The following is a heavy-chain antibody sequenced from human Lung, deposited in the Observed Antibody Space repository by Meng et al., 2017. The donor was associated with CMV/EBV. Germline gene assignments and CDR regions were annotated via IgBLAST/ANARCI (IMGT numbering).Heavy chain of an antibody. V-gene: IGHV1-46*01. Sequence: ASXXVSXKASGYTXTSYYMHWVRQAPGQGLEWMGIINPSGGSTSYAQKFQGRVTMTRDTSTSTVYMELSSLRSEDTAVYYCARDLITIAAADNYYYYGMDVWXQGTTVTVSS. J-gene: IGHJ6*02. CDR3: ARDLITIAAADNYYYYGMDV. CDR2: INPSGGST. D-gene: IGHD6-13*01. CDR1: GYTXTSYY.